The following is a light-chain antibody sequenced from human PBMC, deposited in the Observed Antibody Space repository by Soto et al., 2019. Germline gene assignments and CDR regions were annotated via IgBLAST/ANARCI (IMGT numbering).Light chain of an antibody. CDR2: AAS. J-gene: IGKJ2*01. V-gene: IGKV1-39*01. Sequence: DIQMTQSPSTLSASVGDSVTITCRASQKISTYLSWFKQRPGRAPDLLIFAASILHSGVPSRFSGSGSATHFTLTITGLQPEDFVTYYCQQTDSSPHTFGQGTKLEI. CDR1: QKISTY. CDR3: QQTDSSPHT.